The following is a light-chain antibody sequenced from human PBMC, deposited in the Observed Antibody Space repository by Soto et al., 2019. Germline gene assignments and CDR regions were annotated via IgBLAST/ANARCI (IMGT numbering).Light chain of an antibody. CDR3: QQYKSYPYT. V-gene: IGKV1-5*03. J-gene: IGKJ2*01. Sequence: DIQITQSPSILSTSVGDRVTITCRSSQSISSWLAWYQQKPGKAPNLLIYKASNLQSGVPSRFSGSGSGTEFTLTISSLQPDDFATYYCQQYKSYPYTFGQGTKVDIK. CDR2: KAS. CDR1: QSISSW.